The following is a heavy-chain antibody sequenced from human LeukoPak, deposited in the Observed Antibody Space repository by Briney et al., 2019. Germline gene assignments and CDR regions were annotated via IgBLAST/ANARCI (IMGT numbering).Heavy chain of an antibody. J-gene: IGHJ4*02. V-gene: IGHV3-23*01. Sequence: GGSLRLSCAASGFTFSSYAMSWVRQAPGKGLEWVSAISGSGGSTYYADSVKGRFTISRDNSKNTLYLQMNSLRAEDTAVYYCAKDLFAGYGSAGRAEDYWGQGTLVTVSS. CDR3: AKDLFAGYGSAGRAEDY. D-gene: IGHD5-18*01. CDR1: GFTFSSYA. CDR2: ISGSGGST.